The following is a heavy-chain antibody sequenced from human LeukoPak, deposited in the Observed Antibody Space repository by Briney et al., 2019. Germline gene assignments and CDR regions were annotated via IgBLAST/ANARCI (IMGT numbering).Heavy chain of an antibody. CDR3: ARTATDAFDI. CDR2: ISGDGGST. J-gene: IGHJ3*02. D-gene: IGHD2-21*02. CDR1: GFMLHVQA. V-gene: IGHV3-43*02. Sequence: GRSLRLFCAAPGFMLHVQAILWVRQAPGKGLEWVSLISGDGGSTFYADSVKGRFTISRDNAKNTLYLQMNSLRAEDTAVYYCARTATDAFDIWGQGTMVTVSS.